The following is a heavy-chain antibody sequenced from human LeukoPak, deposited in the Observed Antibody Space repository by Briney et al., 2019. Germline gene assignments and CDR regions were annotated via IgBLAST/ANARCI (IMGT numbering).Heavy chain of an antibody. CDR3: ARRSQGAFDI. Sequence: GGSLRLSCVISGFPFGSFWMSWVRQAPGKGLEWVANINQGGSEKNYLDSVKGRFTISRDNAKNALYLQMNSLRAEDTAVYYCARRSQGAFDIWGQGTMVTASS. J-gene: IGHJ3*02. CDR2: INQGGSEK. D-gene: IGHD2-15*01. CDR1: GFPFGSFW. V-gene: IGHV3-7*03.